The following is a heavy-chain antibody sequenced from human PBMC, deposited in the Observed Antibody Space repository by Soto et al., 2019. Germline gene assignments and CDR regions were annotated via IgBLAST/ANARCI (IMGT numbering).Heavy chain of an antibody. CDR2: ISAYNGNT. Sequence: QAQLVQSGAEVKKPGASVKVSCKASGYTFTSYGISWVRQAPGQGLEWMGWISAYNGNTNYAQKLQGRVSMTTDSSSSTAYMGLRSLRSDDTAIYYCARAATVLITNWFDPWGQGTLVTVSS. V-gene: IGHV1-18*01. D-gene: IGHD4-17*01. CDR3: ARAATVLITNWFDP. CDR1: GYTFTSYG. J-gene: IGHJ5*02.